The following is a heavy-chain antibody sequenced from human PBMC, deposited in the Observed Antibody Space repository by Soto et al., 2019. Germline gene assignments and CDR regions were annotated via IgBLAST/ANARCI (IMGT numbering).Heavy chain of an antibody. D-gene: IGHD2-2*01. CDR3: TRLSYCSSTSCYYYYGMDV. CDR1: GYTFTNFW. CDR2: IYPGDSDT. V-gene: IGHV5-51*01. Sequence: PGESLKISCKASGYTFTNFWIGWVRQMPGKGLEWMGIIYPGDSDTRYSPSFQGQVTISADKSISTAYLQWSSLKASDTATFYCTRLSYCSSTSCYYYYGMDVWGQGTAVTVSS. J-gene: IGHJ6*02.